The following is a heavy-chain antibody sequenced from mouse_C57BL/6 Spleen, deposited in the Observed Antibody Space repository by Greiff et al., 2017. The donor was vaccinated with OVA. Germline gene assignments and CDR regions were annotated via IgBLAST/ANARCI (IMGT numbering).Heavy chain of an antibody. CDR2: IHPNSGST. Sequence: QVQLQQPGAELVKPGASVKLSCKASGYTFTSYWMHWVKQRPGQGLEWIGMIHPNSGSTNYNEKFKSKATLTVDKSSSTAYMQLSSLTSEDSAVYYCARDYYYGHYFDYWGQGTTLTVSS. V-gene: IGHV1-64*01. J-gene: IGHJ2*01. D-gene: IGHD1-1*01. CDR3: ARDYYYGHYFDY. CDR1: GYTFTSYW.